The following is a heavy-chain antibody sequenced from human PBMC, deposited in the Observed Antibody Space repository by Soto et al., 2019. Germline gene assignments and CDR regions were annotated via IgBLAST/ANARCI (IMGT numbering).Heavy chain of an antibody. CDR1: GFTFTRYS. Sequence: PGVSLRLSCAASGFTFTRYSMNWVRQAPGKGLEWVSSISSTTNYIYYGDSMKGRFTISRDNAKNSLYLEMNSLRAEDTAVYYCARESEDLTSNFDYWAREPWSPSPQ. CDR2: ISSTTNYI. V-gene: IGHV3-21*06. CDR3: ARESEDLTSNFDY. J-gene: IGHJ4*02.